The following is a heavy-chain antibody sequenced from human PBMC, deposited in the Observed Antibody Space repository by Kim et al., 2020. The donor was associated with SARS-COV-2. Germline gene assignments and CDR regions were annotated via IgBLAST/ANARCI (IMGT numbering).Heavy chain of an antibody. CDR2: ISGSGGST. Sequence: GGSLRLSCAASGFTFSSYAMSWVRQAPGKGLEWVSAISGSGGSTYYADSVKGRFTISRDNSKNTLYLQMNSLRAEDTAVYYCAKDIFNRGGSGILDYWGQGTLVTVSS. J-gene: IGHJ4*02. D-gene: IGHD3-10*01. V-gene: IGHV3-23*01. CDR3: AKDIFNRGGSGILDY. CDR1: GFTFSSYA.